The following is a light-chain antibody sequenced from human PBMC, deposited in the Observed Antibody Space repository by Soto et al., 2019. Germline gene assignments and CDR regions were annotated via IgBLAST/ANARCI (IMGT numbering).Light chain of an antibody. Sequence: QSVLTQPRSACGTPGQRVTISCSGSSANIGSNYVYWYQQLPGTAPKLLIYRNNQRPSGVPDRISGPKSGTPASLAISGLRSEDEADYPCAAWDDSLSGGMFGRGTPLTVL. CDR3: AAWDDSLSGGM. J-gene: IGLJ7*01. CDR1: SANIGSNY. CDR2: RNN. V-gene: IGLV1-47*01.